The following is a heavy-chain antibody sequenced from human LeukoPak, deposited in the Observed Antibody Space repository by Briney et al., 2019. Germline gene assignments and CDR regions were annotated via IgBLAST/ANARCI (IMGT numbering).Heavy chain of an antibody. Sequence: GGSLRLSCAASGFTFSSYSMNWVRQAPGKGLEWVSSISSSSSYIYYADSVKGRFTISRDNAKNSLYLQMNSLRAEDTAVYYCAAQRGAYYYYMDVWGKGTTVTVSS. CDR3: AAQRGAYYYYMDV. CDR1: GFTFSSYS. D-gene: IGHD1-26*01. V-gene: IGHV3-21*01. CDR2: ISSSSSYI. J-gene: IGHJ6*03.